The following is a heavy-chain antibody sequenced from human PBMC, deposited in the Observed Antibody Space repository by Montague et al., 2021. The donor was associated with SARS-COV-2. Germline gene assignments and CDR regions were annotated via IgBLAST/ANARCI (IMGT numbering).Heavy chain of an antibody. Sequence: TLSLTCTVSGGSISSGGYCWSWIRQHPGKGLEWIGYIYYSGSTYYNPSLKSRVTISVDTSKNQFSLKLSSVTAADTAVYYCARGRDGYYHRSALFDYWGQGTLVTVSS. J-gene: IGHJ4*02. CDR2: IYYSGST. CDR3: ARGRDGYYHRSALFDY. V-gene: IGHV4-31*03. CDR1: GGSISSGGYC. D-gene: IGHD3-22*01.